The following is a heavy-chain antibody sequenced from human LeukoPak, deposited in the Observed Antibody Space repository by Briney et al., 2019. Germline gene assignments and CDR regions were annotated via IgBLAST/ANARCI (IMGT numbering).Heavy chain of an antibody. Sequence: PGGSLRLSCAASGNTFSAYSMNWVRQAPGKGLEWVSYITTSSTTIYYADSVKGRFTISRDSAKNSLYLEMNSLRDEDTAVYYCARESVRSTERYYFDYWGQGTLVTVSS. V-gene: IGHV3-48*02. CDR3: ARESVRSTERYYFDY. CDR2: ITTSSTTI. J-gene: IGHJ4*02. CDR1: GNTFSAYS. D-gene: IGHD4-11*01.